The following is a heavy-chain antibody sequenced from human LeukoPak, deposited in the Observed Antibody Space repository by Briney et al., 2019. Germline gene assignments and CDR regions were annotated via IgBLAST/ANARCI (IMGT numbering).Heavy chain of an antibody. J-gene: IGHJ4*02. CDR2: ISSNGDNT. CDR3: VRGTGY. V-gene: IGHV3-64D*06. CDR1: GFTFSTYV. Sequence: GGSLRLSCSVSGFTFSTYVMHWVRQAPGKGLEYVSAISSNGDNTYYPDSVKGRFTISRDNSKTTLYLQMSSLRADDTAVYYCVRGTGYWGQGTLVTVSS.